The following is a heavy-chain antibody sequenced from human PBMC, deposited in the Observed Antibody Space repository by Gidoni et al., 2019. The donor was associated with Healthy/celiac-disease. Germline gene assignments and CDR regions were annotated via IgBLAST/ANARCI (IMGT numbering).Heavy chain of an antibody. J-gene: IGHJ4*02. Sequence: QVQLVESGGGVVQPGRSLRLSCAASGFTFSSYAMHGVRQAPGKGLEWVAVISYDGSNKYYADAVKGRFTISRDNSKNTLYLQMNSLRAEDTAVYYCARDDTVAGTGFDYWGQGTLVTVSS. CDR1: GFTFSSYA. CDR2: ISYDGSNK. V-gene: IGHV3-30-3*01. D-gene: IGHD6-19*01. CDR3: ARDDTVAGTGFDY.